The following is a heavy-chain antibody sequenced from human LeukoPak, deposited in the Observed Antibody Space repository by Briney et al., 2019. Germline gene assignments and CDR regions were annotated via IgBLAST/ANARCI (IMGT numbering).Heavy chain of an antibody. CDR3: ARRSPYSNYDYYYYMDV. Sequence: VASVKVSCKASGGTFSSYAISWVRQAPGQGLEWMGGIIPIFGTANYAQKFQGRVTITADESTSTAYMELSSLRSEDTAVYYCARRSPYSNYDYYYYMDVWGKGTTVTVSS. V-gene: IGHV1-69*01. D-gene: IGHD4-11*01. CDR1: GGTFSSYA. CDR2: IIPIFGTA. J-gene: IGHJ6*03.